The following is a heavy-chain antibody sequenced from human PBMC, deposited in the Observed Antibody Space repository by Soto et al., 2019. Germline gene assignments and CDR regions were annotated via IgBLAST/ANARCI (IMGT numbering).Heavy chain of an antibody. D-gene: IGHD2-15*01. V-gene: IGHV1-18*01. J-gene: IGHJ1*01. CDR3: ARDRTWGYCAGGRCDPAEYFQH. Sequence: QVQLVQSGAEVTKPGASVKVSCKASGYVFTSYGISWVRQAPGQGLEWMGWFSANNGDTVYAQRVQVRVTMTTDTSTSTAYMELRSLRSDDTAWYYCARDRTWGYCAGGRCDPAEYFQHWGQGTLVTVSS. CDR2: FSANNGDT. CDR1: GYVFTSYG.